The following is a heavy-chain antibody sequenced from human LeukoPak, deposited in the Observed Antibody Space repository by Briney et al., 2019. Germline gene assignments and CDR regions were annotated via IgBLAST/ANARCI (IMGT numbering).Heavy chain of an antibody. CDR1: GFTFSSYA. CDR3: ARDLGQYYDTSDNWFDP. Sequence: GGSLRLSCAASGFTFSSYAMSWVRQAPGKGLDWVSPISGSGGSTYYADSVKGRFTISRDNSKNTLNLQMNSLRAEDTAVYYCARDLGQYYDTSDNWFDPWGQGTLVTVSS. J-gene: IGHJ5*02. V-gene: IGHV3-23*01. D-gene: IGHD3-22*01. CDR2: ISGSGGST.